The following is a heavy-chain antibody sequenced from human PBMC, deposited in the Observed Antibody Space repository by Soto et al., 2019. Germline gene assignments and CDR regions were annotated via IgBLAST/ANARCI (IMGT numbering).Heavy chain of an antibody. V-gene: IGHV3-7*01. CDR3: ARTLAAGDFWSGYPY. J-gene: IGHJ4*02. CDR1: GFTFSSYW. CDR2: IKQDGSEK. Sequence: GGSLRLSCAASGFTFSSYWMSWVRQAPGKGLEWVANIKQDGSEKYYVDSVKGRFTISRDNAKNSLYLQMNSLRAEDTAVYYCARTLAAGDFWSGYPYWGQGTLVTVS. D-gene: IGHD3-3*01.